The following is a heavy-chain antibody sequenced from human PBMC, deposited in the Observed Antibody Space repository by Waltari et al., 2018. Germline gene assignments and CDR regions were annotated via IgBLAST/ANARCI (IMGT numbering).Heavy chain of an antibody. CDR3: ARGIYDFWSGYYNDPFDY. Sequence: QVQLQESGPGLVTPSQTLSLTCTVSGGSIRSGRYYWSWIRQPAGKGLEWIGRIYTSGSTNYNPSLKSRVTISVDTSKNQFSLKLSSVTAADTAVYYCARGIYDFWSGYYNDPFDYWGQGTLVTVSS. J-gene: IGHJ4*02. D-gene: IGHD3-3*01. CDR1: GGSIRSGRYY. V-gene: IGHV4-61*02. CDR2: IYTSGST.